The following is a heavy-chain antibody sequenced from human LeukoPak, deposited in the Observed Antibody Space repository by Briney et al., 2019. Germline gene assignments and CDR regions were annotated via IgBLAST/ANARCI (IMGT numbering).Heavy chain of an antibody. CDR2: ISYDGSNR. Sequence: GRSLRLSCAASGFTFSNYDMHWVRQAPGKGLEWVAVISYDGSNRYYADSVNGRFTISRDNSKNTLYLQMNSLRAEDTAVYYCASIPEEVVAATGTGHFDYWGQGTLVTVSS. CDR1: GFTFSNYD. CDR3: ASIPEEVVAATGTGHFDY. D-gene: IGHD2-15*01. V-gene: IGHV3-30*03. J-gene: IGHJ4*02.